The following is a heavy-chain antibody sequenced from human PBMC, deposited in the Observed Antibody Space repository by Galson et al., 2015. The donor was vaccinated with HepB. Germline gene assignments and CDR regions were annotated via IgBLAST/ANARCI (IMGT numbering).Heavy chain of an antibody. V-gene: IGHV3-11*05. CDR2: ISSSSSYT. CDR1: GFTFSDYY. CDR3: ARDVGRGVVDY. J-gene: IGHJ4*02. Sequence: SLRLSCAASGFTFSDYYMSWIRQAPGKGLEWVSYISSSSSYTNYADSVKGRFTISRDNAKNSLYLQMNSLRAEDTAVYYCARDVGRGVVDYWGQGTLVTVSS. D-gene: IGHD3-10*01.